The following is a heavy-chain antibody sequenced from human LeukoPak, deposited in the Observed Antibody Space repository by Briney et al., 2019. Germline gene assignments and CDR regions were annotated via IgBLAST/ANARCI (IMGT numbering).Heavy chain of an antibody. D-gene: IGHD4-17*01. J-gene: IGHJ2*01. CDR3: AREYGDYHWYFDL. V-gene: IGHV3-7*01. Sequence: PGGSLRLSCAASGFTFSTYWMSWVRQAPGKGLEWVANIKRDGSEKYYVDSVKGRFTISRDNAKNSLYLQMNSLRAEDTAVYFCAREYGDYHWYFDLWGRGTLVTVSS. CDR1: GFTFSTYW. CDR2: IKRDGSEK.